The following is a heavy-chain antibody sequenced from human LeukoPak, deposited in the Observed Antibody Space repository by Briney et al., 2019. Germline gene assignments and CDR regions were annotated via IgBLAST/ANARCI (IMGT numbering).Heavy chain of an antibody. CDR3: ARPSGYCSGGSCYPFDS. Sequence: GGSLRLSCAASGFTVSSNYMSWVRQAPGKGLEWVAFIRYDGSNKYYADSVKGRFTISRDNAKNSLYLQMNSLRAEDTAVYYCARPSGYCSGGSCYPFDSWGQGTLVTVSS. J-gene: IGHJ4*02. CDR2: IRYDGSNK. CDR1: GFTVSSNY. V-gene: IGHV3-33*08. D-gene: IGHD2-15*01.